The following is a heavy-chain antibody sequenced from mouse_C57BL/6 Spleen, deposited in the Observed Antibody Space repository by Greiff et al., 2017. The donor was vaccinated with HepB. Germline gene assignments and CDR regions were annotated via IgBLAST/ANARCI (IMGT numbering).Heavy chain of an antibody. J-gene: IGHJ1*03. CDR1: GYSFTGYY. D-gene: IGHD1-1*01. Sequence: VQLQQSGPELVKPGASVKISCKASGYSFTGYYMNWVKQSPEKSLEWIGEINPSTGGTTYNQKFKAKATLTVDKSSSTAYMQLKSLTSEDSAVYYCARRDYYYGSSYWYFDVWGTGTTVTVSS. V-gene: IGHV1-42*01. CDR2: INPSTGGT. CDR3: ARRDYYYGSSYWYFDV.